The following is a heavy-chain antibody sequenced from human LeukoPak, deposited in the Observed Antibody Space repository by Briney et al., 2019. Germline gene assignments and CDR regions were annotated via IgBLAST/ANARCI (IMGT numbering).Heavy chain of an antibody. CDR2: IRSKSYGGAT. V-gene: IGHV3-49*04. CDR3: TRANPHDFWSGYYLDY. CDR1: GFTFGDYA. J-gene: IGHJ4*02. D-gene: IGHD3-3*01. Sequence: GGSLRLSCTASGFTFGDYAMSWVRQAPGKGLEWVGVIRSKSYGGATQYAASVKGRFTISTDDSKSIAYLQMNSLKTEDTAVYYCTRANPHDFWSGYYLDYWGQGTLVTVSS.